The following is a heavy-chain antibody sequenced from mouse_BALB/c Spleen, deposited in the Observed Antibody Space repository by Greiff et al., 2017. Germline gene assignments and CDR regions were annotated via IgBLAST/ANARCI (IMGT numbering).Heavy chain of an antibody. J-gene: IGHJ4*01. CDR2: IDPANGNT. CDR1: GFNIKDTY. Sequence: EVQLQQSGAELVKPGASVKLSCTASGFNIKDTYMHWVKQRPEQGLEWIGRIDPANGNTKYDPKFQGKATITADTSSNTAYLQLSSLTSEDTAVYYCARWIYYDYDYYAMDYWGQGTSVTVSS. V-gene: IGHV14-3*02. D-gene: IGHD2-4*01. CDR3: ARWIYYDYDYYAMDY.